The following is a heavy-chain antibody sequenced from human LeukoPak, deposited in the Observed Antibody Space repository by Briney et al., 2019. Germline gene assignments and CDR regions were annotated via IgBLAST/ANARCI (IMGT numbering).Heavy chain of an antibody. V-gene: IGHV3-30*02. Sequence: GGSLRLSCAASGFTFSKYGMHSVRQAPGKGLEGVAFIRYDGSNKYYADSVKGRFTISRDNSKNTFYLQMNSLRTEDTAVYYCARVEAVYYYGSASPYSPYWGQGTLVTVSS. CDR1: GFTFSKYG. CDR2: IRYDGSNK. J-gene: IGHJ4*02. D-gene: IGHD3-10*01. CDR3: ARVEAVYYYGSASPYSPY.